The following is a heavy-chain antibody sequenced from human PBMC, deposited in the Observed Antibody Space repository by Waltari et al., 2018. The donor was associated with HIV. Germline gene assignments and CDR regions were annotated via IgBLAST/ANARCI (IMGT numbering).Heavy chain of an antibody. D-gene: IGHD3-16*01. CDR1: GFTFSDAW. Sequence: EVLLLESGGGLGKPGGSLRISCAASGFTFSDAWMSWVRQAPGKGLEWVGRIKSNTDGGTTDYAAPVKGRFTISRDDSKTTLYLEMNSLKTEDTAVYYCTTVGGGTRDYWGQGTLITVSS. CDR3: TTVGGGTRDY. J-gene: IGHJ4*02. CDR2: IKSNTDGGTT. V-gene: IGHV3-15*01.